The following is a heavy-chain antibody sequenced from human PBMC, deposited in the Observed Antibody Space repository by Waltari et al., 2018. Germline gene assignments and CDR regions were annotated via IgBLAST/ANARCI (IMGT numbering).Heavy chain of an antibody. CDR2: INHSGST. V-gene: IGHV4-34*01. CDR3: ARDPGTTYDY. J-gene: IGHJ4*02. CDR1: GGSFSGYY. Sequence: QVQLQQWGAGLLKPSETLSLTCAVYGGSFSGYYWSWIRQTPGKGLEWSGEINHSGSTNYNPSLKSRVTISVDTSKNQFSLKLSSVTAADTAVYYCARDPGTTYDYWGQGTLVTVSS. D-gene: IGHD1-1*01.